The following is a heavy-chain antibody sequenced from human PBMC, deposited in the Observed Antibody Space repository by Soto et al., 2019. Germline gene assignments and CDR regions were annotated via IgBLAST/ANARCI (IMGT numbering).Heavy chain of an antibody. J-gene: IGHJ6*02. V-gene: IGHV1-18*01. Sequence: QVQLVQSGTEVKKPGASVKVSCKASGYTFTNYGITWVRQAPGQGLEWMGWISGYNSDTKCAQSLQGRVTMTADTSTNTAYMELRSLRSDDTALYYCARRAVSGRFGERSLAVWGQGTTVTVSS. CDR3: ARRAVSGRFGERSLAV. D-gene: IGHD3-10*01. CDR2: ISGYNSDT. CDR1: GYTFTNYG.